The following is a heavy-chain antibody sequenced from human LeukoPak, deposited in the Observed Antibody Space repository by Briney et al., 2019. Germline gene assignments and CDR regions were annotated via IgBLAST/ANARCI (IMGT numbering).Heavy chain of an antibody. CDR1: GGSISNYY. Sequence: SETLSLTCTVSGGSISNYYWSWIRQFPGKGLEWIGYIYYSGSTNYNPSLKSRVTISVDTSKNQFSLKLSSVTAADTAVYYCARQWLPRTPFDYWGQGTLVTVSS. V-gene: IGHV4-59*08. D-gene: IGHD6-19*01. J-gene: IGHJ4*02. CDR2: IYYSGST. CDR3: ARQWLPRTPFDY.